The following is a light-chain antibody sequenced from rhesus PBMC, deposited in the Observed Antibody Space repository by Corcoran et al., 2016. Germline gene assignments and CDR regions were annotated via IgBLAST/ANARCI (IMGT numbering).Light chain of an antibody. Sequence: DIVMTQSPDSLAVSLGERVTINCKSSQSLLYSSNNKNYLAWYQQKPEQAPKLLIYWASTRESGVPNRFSGGGSGTDFTLTLSGLQAEDVAVYYCQQYYSSPLTFGQGTKVEIK. V-gene: IGKV4-1*01. J-gene: IGKJ1*01. CDR3: QQYYSSPLT. CDR2: WAS. CDR1: QSLLYSSNNKNY.